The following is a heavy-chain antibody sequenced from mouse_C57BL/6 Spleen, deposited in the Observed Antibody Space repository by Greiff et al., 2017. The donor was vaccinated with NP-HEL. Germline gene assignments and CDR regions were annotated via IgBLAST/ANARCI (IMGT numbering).Heavy chain of an antibody. D-gene: IGHD1-1*01. CDR1: GYSITSGYY. J-gene: IGHJ2*01. CDR2: ISYDGSN. Sequence: EVQLQESGPGLVKPSQSLSLTCSVTGYSITSGYYWNWIRQFPGNKLEWMGYISYDGSNNYNPSLKNRISITRETSKNQFFLKLNSVTTEDTATYYCARGDYVHYWGQGTTLTVSS. CDR3: ARGDYVHY. V-gene: IGHV3-6*01.